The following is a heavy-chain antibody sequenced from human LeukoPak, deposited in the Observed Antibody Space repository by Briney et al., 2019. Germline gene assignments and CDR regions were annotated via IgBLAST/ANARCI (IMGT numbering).Heavy chain of an antibody. CDR2: ASPGGGST. Sequence: ASVKVSCKAFGYTFTDYCMHWVRQARGQGLEWMGVASPGGGSTTYAQKFQGRVTVTRDTSTSTVYMELTSLRSEDTAMYYCARDHDYGPCEGPAALDFWGQGTLVTVSS. D-gene: IGHD4-17*01. V-gene: IGHV1-46*01. CDR1: GYTFTDYC. J-gene: IGHJ4*02. CDR3: ARDHDYGPCEGPAALDF.